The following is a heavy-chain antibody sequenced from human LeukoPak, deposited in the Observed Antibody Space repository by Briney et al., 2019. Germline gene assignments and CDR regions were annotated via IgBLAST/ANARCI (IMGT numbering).Heavy chain of an antibody. V-gene: IGHV3-48*04. Sequence: PGGSLRLSCAASGFTFSSYSMNWVRQAPGKGLEWVSYISSSSSTIYYADSVKGRFTISRDNAKNSLYLQMNSLRAEDTAVYYCAGDKYSSGWYIPQYYYYGMDVWGQGTTVTVSS. D-gene: IGHD6-19*01. CDR2: ISSSSSTI. CDR3: AGDKYSSGWYIPQYYYYGMDV. CDR1: GFTFSSYS. J-gene: IGHJ6*02.